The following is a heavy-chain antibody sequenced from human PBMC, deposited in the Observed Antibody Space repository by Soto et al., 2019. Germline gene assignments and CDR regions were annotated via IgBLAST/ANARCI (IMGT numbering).Heavy chain of an antibody. CDR1: GGSISSGDYY. CDR3: ARWWSGSRQGLDP. Sequence: SSETLSLTCTVSGGSISSGDYYWSWIRQHPGKGLEWIGYIYYSGSTYYNPSLKSRVTISVDTSKNQFSLKLSSVTAADTAVYYCARWWSGSRQGLDPWGQGTLVTVSS. D-gene: IGHD3-3*01. V-gene: IGHV4-31*03. CDR2: IYYSGST. J-gene: IGHJ5*02.